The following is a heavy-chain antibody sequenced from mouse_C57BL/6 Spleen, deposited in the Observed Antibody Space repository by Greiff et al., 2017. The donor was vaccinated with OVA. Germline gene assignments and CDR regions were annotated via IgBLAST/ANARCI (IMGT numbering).Heavy chain of an antibody. CDR1: GYTFTDYE. CDR2: IDPETGGT. Sequence: VQLQESGAELVRPGASVTLSCKASGYTFTDYEMHWVKQTPVHGLEWIGAIDPETGGTAYNQKFKGKAILTADKSSSTAYMELRSLTSEDSAVYYCTRGLLRSFFDYWGQGTTLTVSS. D-gene: IGHD1-1*01. CDR3: TRGLLRSFFDY. J-gene: IGHJ2*01. V-gene: IGHV1-15*01.